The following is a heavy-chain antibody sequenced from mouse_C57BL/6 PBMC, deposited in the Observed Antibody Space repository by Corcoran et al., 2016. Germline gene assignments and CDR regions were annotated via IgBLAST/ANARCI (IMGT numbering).Heavy chain of an antibody. V-gene: IGHV1-63*01. Sequence: QVQLQQSGAELVRPGTSVKMSCKASGYTFTNYGIGWAKQRPGHGLEWIGDIYPGGGYTNYNEKFKGKATLTADKSSSTAYMQFSSLTSEDSAIYYCARYYDGDYFDYWGQGTTLTVSS. J-gene: IGHJ2*01. CDR3: ARYYDGDYFDY. D-gene: IGHD1-1*01. CDR2: IYPGGGYT. CDR1: GYTFTNYG.